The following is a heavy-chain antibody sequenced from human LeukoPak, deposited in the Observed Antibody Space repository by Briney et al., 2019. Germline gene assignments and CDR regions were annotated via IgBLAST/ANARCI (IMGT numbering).Heavy chain of an antibody. CDR3: ARMAPLRLGELSFIRFWDY. CDR1: GYTFTVYY. J-gene: IGHJ4*02. CDR2: INPNSGGT. Sequence: ASVKVSCKASGYTFTVYYMHWVRQAPRQGLEWMGWINPNSGGTNYAQKFQGRVTMTRDTSISTAYMELSRLRSDDTAVYYCARMAPLRLGELSFIRFWDYWGQGTLVTVSS. V-gene: IGHV1-2*02. D-gene: IGHD3-16*02.